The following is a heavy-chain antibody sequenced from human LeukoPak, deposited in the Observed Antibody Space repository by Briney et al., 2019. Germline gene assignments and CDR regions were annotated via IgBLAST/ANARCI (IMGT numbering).Heavy chain of an antibody. CDR3: AKDMGSSGTRGLDY. CDR1: GFTFSSYT. V-gene: IGHV3-48*04. D-gene: IGHD3-22*01. CDR2: IRSVDDIT. J-gene: IGHJ4*02. Sequence: GGSLRLSCAASGFTFSSYTMNWVRQIPGKGLEWISHIRSVDDITYYADSVKGRFTISRDNTKSSLYLQMNSLRAEDMALYYCAKDMGSSGTRGLDYWGQGTLVTVSS.